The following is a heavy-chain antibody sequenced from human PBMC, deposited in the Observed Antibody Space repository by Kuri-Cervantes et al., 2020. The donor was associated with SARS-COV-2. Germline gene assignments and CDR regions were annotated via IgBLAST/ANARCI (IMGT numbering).Heavy chain of an antibody. CDR3: AKDLESQQLVRGLVYYYYYMDV. CDR2: IRYDGSNK. CDR1: GFTFSSYA. Sequence: GESLRISCAASGFTFSSYAMHWVRQAPGKGLEWVAFIRYDGSNKYYADSVKGRFTISRDNSKNTLYLQMNSLRAEDTAVYYCAKDLESQQLVRGLVYYYYYMDVWGKGTTVTVSS. J-gene: IGHJ6*03. V-gene: IGHV3-30*02. D-gene: IGHD6-13*01.